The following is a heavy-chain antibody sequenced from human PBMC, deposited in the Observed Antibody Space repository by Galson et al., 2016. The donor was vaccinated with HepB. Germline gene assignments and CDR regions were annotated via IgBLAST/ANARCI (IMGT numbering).Heavy chain of an antibody. Sequence: TLSLTCTVLGGSISSGGFYWSWIRQHPRKGLEWIGYIHYTGSTYYNPSLKSRVAFSQDTSNNQFSLRLTSVTVADTAVYYCARIVDTPTDRRPLDYWGQGTLVTVSS. J-gene: IGHJ4*02. D-gene: IGHD5-18*01. CDR1: GGSISSGGFY. V-gene: IGHV4-31*03. CDR3: ARIVDTPTDRRPLDY. CDR2: IHYTGST.